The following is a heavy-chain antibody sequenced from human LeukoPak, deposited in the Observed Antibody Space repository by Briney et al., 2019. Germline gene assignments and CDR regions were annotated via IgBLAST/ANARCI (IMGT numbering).Heavy chain of an antibody. V-gene: IGHV4-34*01. CDR1: GGSFSGYY. CDR2: INHSGST. D-gene: IGHD2-8*01. CDR3: ARGHQNVLRLWYYMDV. J-gene: IGHJ6*03. Sequence: SETLSLTCAVYGGSFSGYYWSWIRRPPGKELEWIGEINHSGSTNYNPSLKSRVTISVDTSKNQFSLKLSSVTAADTAVYYCARGHQNVLRLWYYMDVWGKGTTVTVSS.